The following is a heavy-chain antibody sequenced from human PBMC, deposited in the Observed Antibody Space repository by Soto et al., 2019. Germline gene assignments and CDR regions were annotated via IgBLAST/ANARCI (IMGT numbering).Heavy chain of an antibody. CDR1: GGTISSYY. J-gene: IGHJ6*02. D-gene: IGHD5-18*01. Sequence: PXATLSLPFTVCGGTISSYYGSWIRQPAGKGLEWIGRIYTSGSTNYNPSLKSRVTMSVDTSKNQFSLKLSSVTAADTAVYYCAREWLGVDKARVGYYYYGMDVWGQGTTVTFSS. V-gene: IGHV4-4*07. CDR3: AREWLGVDKARVGYYYYGMDV. CDR2: IYTSGST.